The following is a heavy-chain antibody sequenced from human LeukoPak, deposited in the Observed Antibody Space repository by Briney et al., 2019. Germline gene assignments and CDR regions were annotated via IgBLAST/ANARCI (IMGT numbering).Heavy chain of an antibody. V-gene: IGHV1-3*01. CDR3: ARSGLYSSSWYFDY. CDR2: INAGNGNT. D-gene: IGHD6-13*01. Sequence: ASVKVSCKASGYTFTSYAMHWVRQAPGQRLEWMGWINAGNGNTKYSQKFQGRVTITRDTSASTAYMELSSLRSEDTAVYYCARSGLYSSSWYFDYWGQGTLVTVSS. J-gene: IGHJ4*02. CDR1: GYTFTSYA.